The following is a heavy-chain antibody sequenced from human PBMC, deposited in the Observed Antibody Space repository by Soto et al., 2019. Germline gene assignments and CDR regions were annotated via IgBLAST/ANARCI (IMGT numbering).Heavy chain of an antibody. CDR2: VYYRGSG. Sequence: PSETLSLTCSVSGGSIASRSYYWGWIRQPPGKGLEWIGSVYYRGSGFYNPSLKSRVTILVDPSRDQFTLSLNAVTAADTAVYYCARDKITGLLDYWGQGTLVTVS. V-gene: IGHV4-39*02. CDR3: ARDKITGLLDY. CDR1: GGSIASRSYY. J-gene: IGHJ4*02. D-gene: IGHD2-8*02.